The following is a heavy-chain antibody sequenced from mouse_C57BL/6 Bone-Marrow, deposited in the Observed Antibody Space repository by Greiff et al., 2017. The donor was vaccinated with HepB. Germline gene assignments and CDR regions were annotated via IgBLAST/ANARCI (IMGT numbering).Heavy chain of an antibody. D-gene: IGHD1-1*01. V-gene: IGHV1-69*01. J-gene: IGHJ2*01. CDR1: GYTFTSYW. CDR3: ARGGTVVARNFDY. Sequence: VQLQQPGAELVMPGASVKLSCKASGYTFTSYWMHWVKQSPGQGLEWIGEIDPSDSYTNYNQKFKGKSTLTVDKSSSTAYMQLSSLTSEDSAVYYCARGGTVVARNFDYWGQGTTLTVSS. CDR2: IDPSDSYT.